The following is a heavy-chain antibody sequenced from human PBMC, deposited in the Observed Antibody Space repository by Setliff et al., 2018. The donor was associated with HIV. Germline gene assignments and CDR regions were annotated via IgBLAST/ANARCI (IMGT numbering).Heavy chain of an antibody. V-gene: IGHV4-38-2*01. CDR2: IFHSAAT. J-gene: IGHJ4*02. Sequence: ASETLSLTCAVSGYSISSGYYWGWIRQPPGKGLEWIGSIFHSAATNYNPSLKSRVTISIDTSKNQFSLKLTSVTAADTAAYYCARRGAYGYDYFDYWGPGILVTVSS. CDR1: GYSISSGYY. CDR3: ARRGAYGYDYFDY. D-gene: IGHD5-12*01.